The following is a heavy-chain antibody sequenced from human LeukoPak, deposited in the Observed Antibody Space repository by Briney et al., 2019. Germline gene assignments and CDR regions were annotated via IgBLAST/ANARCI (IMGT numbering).Heavy chain of an antibody. J-gene: IGHJ4*02. CDR1: GYSISSGYF. Sequence: KTSETLSLTCAVSGYSISSGYFCGCIRQPPGKLLGRLGSIYHSGSTYYNPSFKSRVTISLNTTMNQFSLKLGSVTAADTAVYYCATNYGSESYYVLVYWGQGTLVTVSS. D-gene: IGHD3-10*01. V-gene: IGHV4-38-2*01. CDR3: ATNYGSESYYVLVY. CDR2: IYHSGST.